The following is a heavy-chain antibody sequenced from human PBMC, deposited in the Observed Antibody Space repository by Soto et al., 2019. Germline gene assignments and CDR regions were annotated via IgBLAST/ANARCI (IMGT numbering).Heavy chain of an antibody. CDR2: IYPGDSDT. CDR1: GYTFPTYW. J-gene: IGHJ3*02. CDR3: ARKMAATSSRALDI. V-gene: IGHV5-51*01. Sequence: PGESLKISCKGSGYTFPTYWIDWVRQMPGKVLAWMGIIYPGDSDTKYSPSFQGQVTISADKSISTVYLQLSSLKASDTAMYYCARKMAATSSRALDIWGQGTMFTVSS. D-gene: IGHD6-13*01.